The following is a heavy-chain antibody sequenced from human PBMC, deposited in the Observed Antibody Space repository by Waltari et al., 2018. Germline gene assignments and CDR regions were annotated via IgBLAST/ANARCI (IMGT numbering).Heavy chain of an antibody. CDR1: GFTFIDYG. V-gene: IGHV3-20*04. D-gene: IGHD6-19*01. Sequence: EVQLVESGGGMVRPGGSLRLSCEASGFTFIDYGRSWCRQVPGKGLGGVSGINWSGARTSYADSVMGRFTVSRDNAMNSLYLEMSSLRAEDTALYYCVREVFGSGWRESYFFDYWGQGTLVTVSS. CDR2: INWSGART. J-gene: IGHJ4*02. CDR3: VREVFGSGWRESYFFDY.